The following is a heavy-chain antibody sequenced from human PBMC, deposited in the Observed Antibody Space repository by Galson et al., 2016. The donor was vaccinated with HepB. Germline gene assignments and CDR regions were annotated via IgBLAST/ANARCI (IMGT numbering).Heavy chain of an antibody. V-gene: IGHV3-74*01. CDR2: INSDGSST. CDR1: GFSFNNYA. J-gene: IGHJ6*02. Sequence: SLRLSCAASGFSFNNYAMSWVRQAPGKGLVWVSRINSDGSSTSYADSVKGRFTISSDNAKNTLYLQMNSLRAEDTAVYYCAGDNVLRYFDWTTLNYYYGIDVWGQGTTVTVSS. CDR3: AGDNVLRYFDWTTLNYYYGIDV. D-gene: IGHD3-9*01.